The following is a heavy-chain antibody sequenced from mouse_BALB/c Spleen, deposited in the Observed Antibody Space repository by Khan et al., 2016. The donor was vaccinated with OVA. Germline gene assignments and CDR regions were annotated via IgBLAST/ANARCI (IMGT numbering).Heavy chain of an antibody. CDR1: GFTFNTYA. V-gene: IGHV10-1*02. J-gene: IGHJ2*01. CDR2: IRSKSNNYAT. CDR3: LIHMYDY. Sequence: EVQLVESGGGLVQPKGSLKLSCAASGFTFNTYAMNWVSQATGKGLEWVARIRSKSNNYATYYADSVRDRFTISRDDSQSMLYLQMNNLKNEDTAMSYCLIHMYDYWGQGTTLTFSS.